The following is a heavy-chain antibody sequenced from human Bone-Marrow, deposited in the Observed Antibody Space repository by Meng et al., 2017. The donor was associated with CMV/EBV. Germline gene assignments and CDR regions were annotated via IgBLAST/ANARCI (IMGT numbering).Heavy chain of an antibody. V-gene: IGHV3-23*01. CDR1: GFTFSSYA. D-gene: IGHD5-18*01. Sequence: GESLKISCAASGFTFSSYAMSWVRQAPGKGLEWVSAISGSGGSTYYADSVKGRFTISRDNSKNTLYLQMNSLRAEDTAVYYCAKDRQLWLPDWFDPWGQGTRVTVAS. CDR2: ISGSGGST. CDR3: AKDRQLWLPDWFDP. J-gene: IGHJ5*02.